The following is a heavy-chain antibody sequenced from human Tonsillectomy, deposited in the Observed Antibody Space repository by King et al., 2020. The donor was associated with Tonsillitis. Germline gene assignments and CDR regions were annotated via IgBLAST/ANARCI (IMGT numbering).Heavy chain of an antibody. J-gene: IGHJ4*02. CDR3: ARGLGRPFDY. CDR1: GFTFSDHY. CDR2: TRNKANSDTT. Sequence: VQLVESGGGLVQPGGSLRLSCAASGFTFSDHYMDWVRQAPGKGLEWVGRTRNKANSDTTEYAASVKGRFTISRDDSKNSLYLQMNSLKTEDTAVYYCARGLGRPFDYWGQGTLVTVSS. V-gene: IGHV3-72*01.